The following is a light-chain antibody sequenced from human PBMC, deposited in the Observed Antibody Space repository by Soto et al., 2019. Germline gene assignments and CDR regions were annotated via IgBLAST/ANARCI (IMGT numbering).Light chain of an antibody. CDR2: AAS. CDR3: QQNYRNTPWT. Sequence: DIQMTQSPSSLSASVGDGVTITCRASQGLSNYLAWYQQKPGKVPKLLIYAASTLQSGVPSRFSGSGSGTDFTLTISSLQPEDVATYYCQQNYRNTPWTFGQGTKVDIK. J-gene: IGKJ1*01. V-gene: IGKV1-27*01. CDR1: QGLSNY.